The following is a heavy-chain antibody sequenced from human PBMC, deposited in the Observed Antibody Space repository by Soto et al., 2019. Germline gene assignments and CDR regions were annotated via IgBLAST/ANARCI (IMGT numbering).Heavy chain of an antibody. CDR2: IYPGDSDS. D-gene: IGHD3-22*01. CDR3: AVWYYSDSSGYKGYYFDY. CDR1: GYSFPNYW. V-gene: IGHV5-51*01. Sequence: LGESLKISCKASGYSFPNYWIGWVRQMPGKGLEWMGIIYPGDSDSRYSPSFQGQVTISADNSITTAYLQWSSLKASDTAMYYCAVWYYSDSSGYKGYYFDYWGQGTLVTVPQ. J-gene: IGHJ4*02.